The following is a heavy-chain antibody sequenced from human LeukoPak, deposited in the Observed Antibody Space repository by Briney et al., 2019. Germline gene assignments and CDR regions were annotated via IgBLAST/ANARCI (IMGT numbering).Heavy chain of an antibody. CDR1: GYSFTGYY. D-gene: IGHD2-15*01. V-gene: IGHV1-2*02. CDR2: INPNSGGT. CDR3: ARGVAPAGRRLDP. Sequence: ASVKVSCKTSGYSFTGYYIHWVRQAPGQGFEWLGWINPNSGGTNYAQMLQDSVSMTRDTSINTAYMELSSLRLDDTAVYYCARGVAPAGRRLDPWGQGTLITVSS. J-gene: IGHJ5*02.